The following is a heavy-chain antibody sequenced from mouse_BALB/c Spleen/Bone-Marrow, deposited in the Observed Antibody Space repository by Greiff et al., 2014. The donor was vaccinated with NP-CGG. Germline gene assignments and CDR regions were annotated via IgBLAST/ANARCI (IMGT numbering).Heavy chain of an antibody. J-gene: IGHJ4*01. CDR1: GYAFRSYW. CDR2: IYPGDGDT. V-gene: IGHV1-80*01. Sequence: LSGAVLVRPGSSVKISCQASGYAFRSYWMNWVKQRPGQGLEWIGQIYPGDGDTNYNGKFKGKATLTADKSSSTAYMQLSSLTSEDSAVYFCARGVPMDYWGQGTSVTVSS. CDR3: ARGVPMDY.